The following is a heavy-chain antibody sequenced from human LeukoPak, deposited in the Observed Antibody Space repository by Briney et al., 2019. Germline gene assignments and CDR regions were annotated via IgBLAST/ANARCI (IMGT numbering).Heavy chain of an antibody. Sequence: SETLSLTCTVSGYSISSGYYWGWIRQPPGKGLEWIGSIYHSGSTNYNPSLKSRVTMSVDTSKNQFSLKLSSVTAADTAVYYCARGGWGIAARRDYFDYWGQGTLVTVSS. CDR1: GYSISSGYY. CDR2: IYHSGST. CDR3: ARGGWGIAARRDYFDY. V-gene: IGHV4-38-2*02. J-gene: IGHJ4*02. D-gene: IGHD6-6*01.